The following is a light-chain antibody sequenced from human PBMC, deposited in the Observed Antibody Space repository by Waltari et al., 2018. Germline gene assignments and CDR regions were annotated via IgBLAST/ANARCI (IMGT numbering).Light chain of an antibody. CDR1: QSISKY. CDR3: QQTYSTPWT. CDR2: APS. Sequence: DIQMTQSPSSLSASVGDRVTITCRASQSISKYLNWYQQKPGKVPKLLIYAPSSLQSGVPSGFSGSGSGTDFTLTISSLHPEDFATYYCQQTYSTPWTFGQGTKVEIK. J-gene: IGKJ1*01. V-gene: IGKV1-39*01.